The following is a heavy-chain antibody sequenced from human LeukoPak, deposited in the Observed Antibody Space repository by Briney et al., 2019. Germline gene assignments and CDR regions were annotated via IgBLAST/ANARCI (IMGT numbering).Heavy chain of an antibody. CDR3: AALLGSSSLSRAFDI. CDR1: GFTFSSYG. Sequence: PGGSLRLSCAASGFTFSSYGVHWVRQAPGKGLEWVAVISYDGSNKYYADSVKGRFTISRDNSKNTLYLQMNSLRAEDTAVYYCAALLGSSSLSRAFDIWGQGTMVTVSS. J-gene: IGHJ3*02. D-gene: IGHD6-6*01. CDR2: ISYDGSNK. V-gene: IGHV3-30*03.